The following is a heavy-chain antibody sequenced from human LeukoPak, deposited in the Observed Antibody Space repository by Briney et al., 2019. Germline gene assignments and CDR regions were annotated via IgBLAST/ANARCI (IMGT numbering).Heavy chain of an antibody. V-gene: IGHV4-59*01. CDR2: IHYSGST. D-gene: IGHD2-21*02. Sequence: SETLSLTCTVSGGSISSYYWSWIRQPPGKGLEWIGYIHYSGSTNYNPSLKSRVTTSEDTSKNQFSLKLSSVTAADTAVYYCAKDRLLNCRGDCYIFDYWGQGTVVTVSS. CDR1: GGSISSYY. CDR3: AKDRLLNCRGDCYIFDY. J-gene: IGHJ4*02.